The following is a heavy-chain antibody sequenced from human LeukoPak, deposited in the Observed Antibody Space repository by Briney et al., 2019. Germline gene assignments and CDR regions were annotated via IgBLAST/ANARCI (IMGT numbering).Heavy chain of an antibody. V-gene: IGHV4-4*02. D-gene: IGHD6-13*01. CDR1: GGSISSSKW. Sequence: SETLSLTCAVSGGSISSSKWWSWVRQPPGKGLEWIGEIYHSGNTNKNPSLKSRVTMSIDKSKNQLSLKLSSVTAADTAVYYCARAAAGTSDSDAFDIWGQGTMVTVSS. J-gene: IGHJ3*02. CDR3: ARAAAGTSDSDAFDI. CDR2: IYHSGNT.